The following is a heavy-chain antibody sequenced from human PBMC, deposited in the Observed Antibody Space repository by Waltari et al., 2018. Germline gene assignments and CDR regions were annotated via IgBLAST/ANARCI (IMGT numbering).Heavy chain of an antibody. J-gene: IGHJ5*02. Sequence: QVQLVQSGAEVKKPGATVKISCKASGYTFTDYYMHWVQQAPGKGLEWMGGIIPIFGTANYAQKFQGRVTITADESTSTAYMELSSLRSEDTAVYYCARDLVDTAMVTYWFDPWGQGTLVTVSS. V-gene: IGHV1-69*01. CDR1: GYTFTDYY. CDR3: ARDLVDTAMVTYWFDP. CDR2: IIPIFGTA. D-gene: IGHD5-18*01.